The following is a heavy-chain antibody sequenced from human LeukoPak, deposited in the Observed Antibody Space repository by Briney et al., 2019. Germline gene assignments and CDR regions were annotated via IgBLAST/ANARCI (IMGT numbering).Heavy chain of an antibody. CDR1: GFTFDDYA. V-gene: IGHV3-9*01. J-gene: IGHJ4*02. D-gene: IGHD6-13*01. CDR3: AKEGGYSSSLDY. Sequence: PGGSLRLACAASGFTFDDYAMHWVRQAPGKGREWVSGISWNSGSIGYADSVKGRFTISRDNAKNSLYLQMNSLRAEDTALYYCAKEGGYSSSLDYWGQGTLVTVSS. CDR2: ISWNSGSI.